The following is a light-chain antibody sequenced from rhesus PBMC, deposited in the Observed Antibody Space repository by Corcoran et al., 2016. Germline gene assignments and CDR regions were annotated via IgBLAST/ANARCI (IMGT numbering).Light chain of an antibody. Sequence: QAALTQPHSVSGSPGQSVTISCTGTSSDIGYYDFVTWYQQHPGTAPKLMIYDVTKRPSGVSDRFSGSKSGNTASLTISGLQAEDEADYYCSSYAGSNTYIFGVGTRLTVL. V-gene: IGLV2-32*02. J-gene: IGLJ1*01. CDR3: SSYAGSNTYI. CDR1: SSDIGYYDF. CDR2: DVT.